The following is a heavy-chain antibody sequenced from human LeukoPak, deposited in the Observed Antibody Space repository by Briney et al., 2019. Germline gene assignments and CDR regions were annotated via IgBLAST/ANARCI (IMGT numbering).Heavy chain of an antibody. J-gene: IGHJ5*02. Sequence: SQTLSLTCAISGDSISSTSTAWHWIRQSPSRGLEWLGRAYYRSKWYTDYAESVKSRLVINPDTSKNEFSLQMTSVTSSDTAIYFCARGPKTGWFDHWGQGTLVTVSS. CDR1: GDSISSTSTA. V-gene: IGHV6-1*01. D-gene: IGHD3-9*01. CDR3: ARGPKTGWFDH. CDR2: AYYRSKWYT.